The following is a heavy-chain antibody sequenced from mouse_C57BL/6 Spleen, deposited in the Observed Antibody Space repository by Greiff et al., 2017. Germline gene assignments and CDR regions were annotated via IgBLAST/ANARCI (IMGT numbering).Heavy chain of an antibody. CDR1: GYTFTDYE. J-gene: IGHJ1*03. CDR2: IDPETGGT. V-gene: IGHV1-15*01. Sequence: VQLQQSGAELVRPGASVTLSCKASGYTFTDYEMHWVKQTPVHGLEWIGAIDPETGGTAYNQKFKGKAILTADESSSTAYIELRSRTSEDSAVYYGTRGAKKPDYYGSSYWDFDVWGTGTTGTGSS. D-gene: IGHD1-1*01. CDR3: TRGAKKPDYYGSSYWDFDV.